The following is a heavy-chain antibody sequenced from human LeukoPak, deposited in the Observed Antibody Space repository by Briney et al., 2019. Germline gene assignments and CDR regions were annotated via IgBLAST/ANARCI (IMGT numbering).Heavy chain of an antibody. D-gene: IGHD3-3*01. J-gene: IGHJ5*02. CDR3: ARWGDSYDLWSGFDP. CDR2: INTNTGNP. Sequence: GASVKVSCKASGYTFTSYAMNWVRQAPGQGLEGMGWINTNTGNPTYAQGFTGRFVFSLDTSVSTAYLQISSLKAEDTAVYYCARWGDSYDLWSGFDPWGQGTLVTVSS. CDR1: GYTFTSYA. V-gene: IGHV7-4-1*02.